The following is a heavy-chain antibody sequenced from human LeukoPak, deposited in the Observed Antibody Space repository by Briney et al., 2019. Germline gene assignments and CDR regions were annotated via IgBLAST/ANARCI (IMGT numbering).Heavy chain of an antibody. J-gene: IGHJ4*02. V-gene: IGHV4-34*01. CDR3: ARGAMITFGGVIVILAKRYYFDY. CDR2: INHSGST. D-gene: IGHD3-16*02. CDR1: GGSFSGYY. Sequence: PSETLSLTCAVYGGSFSGYYWSWIRQPPGKGLEWIGEINHSGSTNYNPSLKSRVTISVDTSKNQFSLKLSSVTAADTAVYYCARGAMITFGGVIVILAKRYYFDYWGQGTLVTASS.